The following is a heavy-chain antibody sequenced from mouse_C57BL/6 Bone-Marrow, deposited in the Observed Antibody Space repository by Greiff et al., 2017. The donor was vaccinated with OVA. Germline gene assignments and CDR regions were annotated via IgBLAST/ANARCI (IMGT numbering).Heavy chain of an antibody. D-gene: IGHD1-1*02. CDR3: ARSLSDYFDY. CDR2: IYPGSGST. V-gene: IGHV1-55*01. Sequence: QVHVKQPGAELVKPGASVKMSCKASGYTFTSYWITWVKQRPGQGLEWIGDIYPGSGSTNYNEKFKSKATLTVDTSSSTAYVQLSSLTSEDSAVYYCARSLSDYFDYWGQGTTLTVSS. CDR1: GYTFTSYW. J-gene: IGHJ2*01.